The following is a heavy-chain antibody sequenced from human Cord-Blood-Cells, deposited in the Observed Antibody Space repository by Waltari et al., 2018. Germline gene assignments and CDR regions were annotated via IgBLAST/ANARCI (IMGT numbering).Heavy chain of an antibody. CDR2: MNPNSGNT. D-gene: IGHD3-10*01. CDR3: ARLYPLWFSNAFDI. Sequence: QVQLVQSGAEVKKPGASVKVSCKASGYTFTSYDITWVRQATGQGLEWMGWMNPNSGNTGYAQKFQGRVTMTRNTSISTAYMELSSLRSEDTAVYYCARLYPLWFSNAFDIWGQGTMVTVSS. CDR1: GYTFTSYD. V-gene: IGHV1-8*01. J-gene: IGHJ3*02.